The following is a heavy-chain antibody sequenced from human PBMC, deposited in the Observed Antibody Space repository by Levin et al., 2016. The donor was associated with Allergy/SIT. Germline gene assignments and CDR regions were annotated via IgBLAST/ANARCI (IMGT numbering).Heavy chain of an antibody. J-gene: IGHJ6*02. D-gene: IGHD2-2*01. CDR3: AREDYCSSTSCYLAATGDLGGMDV. Sequence: RQAPGKGLEWIGSIYYSGSTYYNPSLKSRVTISVDTSKNQFSLKLSSVTAADTAVYYCAREDYCSSTSCYLAATGDLGGMDVWGQGTTVTVSS. V-gene: IGHV4-39*07. CDR2: IYYSGST.